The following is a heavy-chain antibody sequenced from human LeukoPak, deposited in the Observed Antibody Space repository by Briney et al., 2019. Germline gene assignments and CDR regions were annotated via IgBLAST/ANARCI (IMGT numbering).Heavy chain of an antibody. CDR2: IYYSGSSNYNPSL. CDR3: ARLGESCSGSYPIDY. V-gene: IGHV4-59*08. CDR1: GASISSYY. D-gene: IGHD3-10*02. Sequence: SETLSPTCTVSGASISSYYWSWIRQPPGKGLEWIGYIYYSGSSNYNPSLNYNPSLKSRVTISVDTSEKRLSLKLSSVTAADTALYYCARLGESCSGSYPIDYWGQGTLVTVSS. J-gene: IGHJ4*02.